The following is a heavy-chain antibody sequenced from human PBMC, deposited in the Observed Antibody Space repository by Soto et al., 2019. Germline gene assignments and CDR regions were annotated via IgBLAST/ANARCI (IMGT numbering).Heavy chain of an antibody. D-gene: IGHD4-4*01. J-gene: IGHJ6*02. Sequence: SETLSLTCTVSGGSLCSYYWSWIRQPPGKGLEWIGYVFYTGRANSNACLKSRVGISLDTSNYQFSLKLSSVTAADTAVYYCARDGDGRMTTNPYYYNGMDVWGPGTTVTVSS. CDR2: VFYTGRA. CDR3: ARDGDGRMTTNPYYYNGMDV. CDR1: GGSLCSYY. V-gene: IGHV4-59*01.